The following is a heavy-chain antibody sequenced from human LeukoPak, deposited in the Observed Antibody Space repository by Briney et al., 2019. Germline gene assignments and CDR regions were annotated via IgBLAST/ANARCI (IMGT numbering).Heavy chain of an antibody. D-gene: IGHD4-17*01. Sequence: SETLSLTCTVSGGSISSGDYYWSWIRQPPGKVLEWIGYIYYSGSTYYNPSLKSRVTISVDTSKNQFSLKLSSVTAADTAVYYCARVPPTVTYYFDYWGQGTLVTVSS. CDR1: GGSISSGDYY. J-gene: IGHJ4*02. CDR3: ARVPPTVTYYFDY. V-gene: IGHV4-30-4*08. CDR2: IYYSGST.